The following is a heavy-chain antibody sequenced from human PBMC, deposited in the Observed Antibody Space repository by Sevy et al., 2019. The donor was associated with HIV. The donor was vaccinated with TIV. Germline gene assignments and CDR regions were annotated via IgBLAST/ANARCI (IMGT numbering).Heavy chain of an antibody. CDR1: GDSVSSNSAV. D-gene: IGHD3-16*01. V-gene: IGHV6-1*01. Sequence: SQTLSLTCAISGDSVSSNSAVWNWIRQSPSRGLEGLGRTYYRSKWYNDYTVSVKSRITINPDTSKNQFSLQLNSVTPEDTAMYYCARKDDSVGSFDIWGQGTMVTVSS. J-gene: IGHJ3*02. CDR2: TYYRSKWYN. CDR3: ARKDDSVGSFDI.